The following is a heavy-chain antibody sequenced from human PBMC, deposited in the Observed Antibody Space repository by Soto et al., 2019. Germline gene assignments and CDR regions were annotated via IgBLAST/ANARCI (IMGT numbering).Heavy chain of an antibody. Sequence: GESLKISCKGSGYSFTSYWISWVRQMPGKGLEWMGRIDPSDSYTNCSPSFQGHVNISADKYISTAYLQWSSPKASDTAMYYCARQEDYYHSSGYYITHWFDAWGQGTLVTVSS. V-gene: IGHV5-10-1*01. CDR1: GYSFTSYW. D-gene: IGHD3-22*01. CDR3: ARQEDYYHSSGYYITHWFDA. CDR2: IDPSDSYT. J-gene: IGHJ5*02.